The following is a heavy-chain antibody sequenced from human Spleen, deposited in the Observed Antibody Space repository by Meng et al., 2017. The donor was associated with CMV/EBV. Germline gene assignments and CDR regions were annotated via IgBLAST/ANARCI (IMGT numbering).Heavy chain of an antibody. CDR3: ARGVVVPAAPTWWY. J-gene: IGHJ4*02. D-gene: IGHD2-2*01. CDR1: GFTFSSYS. CDR2: INHSGST. V-gene: IGHV4-34*01. Sequence: ESLKISCAASGFTFSSYSMNWVRQAPGKGLEWIGEINHSGSTNYNPSLKSRVTISVDTSKNQFSLKLSSVTAADTAVYYCARGVVVPAAPTWWYWGQGTLVTVSS.